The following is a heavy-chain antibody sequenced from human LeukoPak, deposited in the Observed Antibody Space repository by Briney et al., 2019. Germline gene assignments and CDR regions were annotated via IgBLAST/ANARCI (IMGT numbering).Heavy chain of an antibody. CDR1: GYTFTSYD. V-gene: IGHV1-8*01. Sequence: ASVKVSCKASGYTFTSYDINWVRQATGQGLEWMGWMNPNSGNTGYAQKFHGRVTMTRNTSISTAYMELSSLRSEDTAVYYCARQTTVTTGDYWGEGTPVTVSS. D-gene: IGHD4-17*01. CDR2: MNPNSGNT. J-gene: IGHJ4*02. CDR3: ARQTTVTTGDY.